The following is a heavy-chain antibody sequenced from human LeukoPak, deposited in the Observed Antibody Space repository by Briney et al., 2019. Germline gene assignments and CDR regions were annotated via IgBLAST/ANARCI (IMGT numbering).Heavy chain of an antibody. D-gene: IGHD3-3*01. CDR1: GGSFSGYY. J-gene: IGHJ5*02. Sequence: SETLSLTCAVYGGSFSGYYWSWIRQPPGKGLEWIGYIYYSGSTYYNPSLKSRVTISVDTSKNQFSLKLSSVTAADTAVYYCARAVNPMPITILPTLNWFDPWGQGTLVTVSS. CDR2: IYYSGST. V-gene: IGHV4-30-4*01. CDR3: ARAVNPMPITILPTLNWFDP.